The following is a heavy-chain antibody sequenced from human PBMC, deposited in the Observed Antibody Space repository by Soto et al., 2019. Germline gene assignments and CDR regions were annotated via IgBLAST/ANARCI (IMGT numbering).Heavy chain of an antibody. Sequence: EVQVLESGGGLVQPGGSLRLSCAASGFTISSYVMSWVRQAPGKGLEWVSGISGGSTYYADSVKGRFTISRDNSKNTLSLQMNSLRAEDTAVYYCAKGWADYRGQGTLVTVSS. D-gene: IGHD3-16*01. CDR2: ISGGST. CDR1: GFTISSYV. V-gene: IGHV3-23*01. CDR3: AKGWADY. J-gene: IGHJ4*02.